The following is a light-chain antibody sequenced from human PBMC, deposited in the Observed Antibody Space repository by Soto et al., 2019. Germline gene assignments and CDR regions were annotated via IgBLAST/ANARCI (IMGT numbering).Light chain of an antibody. V-gene: IGKV3-15*01. Sequence: VVLTQSPATLSLSPGERATLSCRASQSVTSNYLAWYQQKPGQAPRLLVYGASSRAAGIPARFRGSRSGTEFTLTISSLLSEDFAVYYCQQYDNWPPITFGQGTRLEIK. CDR3: QQYDNWPPIT. CDR1: QSVTSN. J-gene: IGKJ5*01. CDR2: GAS.